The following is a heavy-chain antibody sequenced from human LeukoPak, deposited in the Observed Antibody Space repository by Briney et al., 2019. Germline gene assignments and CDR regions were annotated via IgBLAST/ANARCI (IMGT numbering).Heavy chain of an antibody. V-gene: IGHV1-24*01. CDR2: FDPEDGET. D-gene: IGHD3-22*01. CDR3: ATDRIVVVI. Sequence: ASVKVSCKASGFTFTSYDINWVRQAPGQGLEWMGGFDPEDGETIYAQKFQGRVTMTEDTSTDTAYMELSSLRSEDTAVYYCATDRIVVVIWGQGTLVTVSS. CDR1: GFTFTSYD. J-gene: IGHJ4*02.